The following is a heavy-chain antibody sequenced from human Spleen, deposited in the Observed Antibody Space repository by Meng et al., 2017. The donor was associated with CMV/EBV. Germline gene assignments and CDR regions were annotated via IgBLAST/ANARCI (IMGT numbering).Heavy chain of an antibody. CDR1: EYTVTNYG. V-gene: IGHV5-51*01. Sequence: SSKGSEYTVTNYGSGWVRQMHGKGLEWMGIIYPGDSDTKYSPSFQGQVTISADKSISTAYLQWSSLKASDTAMYYCARRDSGYYSFDYWGQGTLVTVSS. D-gene: IGHD3-22*01. J-gene: IGHJ4*02. CDR2: IYPGDSDT. CDR3: ARRDSGYYSFDY.